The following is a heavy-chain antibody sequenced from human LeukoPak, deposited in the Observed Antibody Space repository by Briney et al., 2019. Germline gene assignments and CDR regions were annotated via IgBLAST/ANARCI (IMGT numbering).Heavy chain of an antibody. CDR2: TYYRSKWYN. CDR1: GDSVSSNSAA. CDR3: ARVTTTTLSD. J-gene: IGHJ4*02. Sequence: SQTLSLTCAISGDSVSSNSAAWNWISQSPSRGLEWRGRTYYRSKWYNDYALSVKSRITINQDTSKNQFSLQLNSVTPEDTAVYYCARVTTTTLSDWGQGTLVTVSS. V-gene: IGHV6-1*01. D-gene: IGHD5-24*01.